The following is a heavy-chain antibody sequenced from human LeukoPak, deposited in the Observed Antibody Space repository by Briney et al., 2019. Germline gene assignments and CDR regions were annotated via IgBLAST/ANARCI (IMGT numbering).Heavy chain of an antibody. CDR3: VRELGAPAAGAFDL. CDR1: GFTFTSYS. CDR2: MGSSGTNG. V-gene: IGHV3-21*01. J-gene: IGHJ3*01. D-gene: IGHD3-3*02. Sequence: PGGSLRLSCAGSGFTFTSYSMNWVRQAPGKGLEWVSSMGSSGTNGYYAVSVKGRFIISRDNAKNSLFLRMNSLRAEDSALYYCVRELGAPAAGAFDLWGQGTLVTVSS.